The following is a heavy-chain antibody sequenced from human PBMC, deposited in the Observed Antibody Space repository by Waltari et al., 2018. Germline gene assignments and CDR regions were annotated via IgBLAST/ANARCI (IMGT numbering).Heavy chain of an antibody. V-gene: IGHV5-10-1*01. D-gene: IGHD2-2*01. Sequence: EVQLVQSGAEVKKPEESLRISCEGSGSSFTSHWIRWVRQMPGKGPDGVGRIDPSDSFRNYGPAFEGHVTISVDQSLRTAYLQWDSLKASDTAIYYCVRHRTTYPLEIDYWGQGTLVTVSS. CDR2: IDPSDSFR. J-gene: IGHJ4*02. CDR3: VRHRTTYPLEIDY. CDR1: GSSFTSHW.